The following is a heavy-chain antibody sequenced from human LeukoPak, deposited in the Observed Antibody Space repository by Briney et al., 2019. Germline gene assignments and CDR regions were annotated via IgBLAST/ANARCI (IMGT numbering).Heavy chain of an antibody. CDR2: ISWNSGSI. V-gene: IGHV3-9*01. D-gene: IGHD5-24*01. CDR3: AKDWGLLEMAFDY. CDR1: GFTFDDYA. Sequence: GGSLRLSCAASGFTFDDYAMHWVRQAPGKGLEWVSGISWNSGSIGYADSVKGRFTISRDNAKNSLYLQMNSLRAEDTALYYCAKDWGLLEMAFDYWGQGTLVTVSS. J-gene: IGHJ4*02.